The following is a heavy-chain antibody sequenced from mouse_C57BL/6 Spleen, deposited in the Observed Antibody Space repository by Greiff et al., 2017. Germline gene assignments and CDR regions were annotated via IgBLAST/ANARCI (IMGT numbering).Heavy chain of an antibody. Sequence: QVQLQQSGAELMKPGASVKLSCKATGYTFTGYWIEWVKQRPGHGLEWIGEILPGSGSTNYNEKFKGKATFTADTSSNTAYMQLSSLTTEDSAIYYGARGGYYGNYGGYARDYWGQGTSVTGSS. D-gene: IGHD2-1*01. CDR1: GYTFTGYW. V-gene: IGHV1-9*01. CDR3: ARGGYYGNYGGYARDY. J-gene: IGHJ4*01. CDR2: ILPGSGST.